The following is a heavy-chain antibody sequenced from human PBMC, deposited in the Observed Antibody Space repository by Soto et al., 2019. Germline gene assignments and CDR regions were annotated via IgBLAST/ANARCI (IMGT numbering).Heavy chain of an antibody. D-gene: IGHD2-15*01. CDR3: ARESRYCSGGSCYFLPGIDY. CDR2: IIPIFGTA. J-gene: IGHJ4*02. CDR1: GGTFSSYA. Sequence: QVQLVQSGAEVKKPGSSVKVSCKASGGTFSSYAISWVRQAPGQGLEWMGGIIPIFGTANYAQKFQGRVTITADESRSTASMELSSLRSEETAVYYCARESRYCSGGSCYFLPGIDYWGQGTLVTVSS. V-gene: IGHV1-69*12.